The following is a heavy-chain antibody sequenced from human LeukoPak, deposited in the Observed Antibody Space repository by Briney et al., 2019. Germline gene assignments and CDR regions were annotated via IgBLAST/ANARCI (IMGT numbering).Heavy chain of an antibody. CDR1: GCTFTSYY. Sequence: GASVKISCKASGCTFTSYYMHWVRQAPGQGLERMGIINPSGGSTSYAQKFQGRVTMTRDTSTSTVYMELSSLRSEDTAVYYCAVDYGDYYFDYWGQGTLVTVSS. V-gene: IGHV1-46*01. J-gene: IGHJ4*02. CDR3: AVDYGDYYFDY. D-gene: IGHD4-17*01. CDR2: INPSGGST.